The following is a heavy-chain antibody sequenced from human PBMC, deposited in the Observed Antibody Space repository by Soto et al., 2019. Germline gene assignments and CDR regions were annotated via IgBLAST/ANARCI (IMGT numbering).Heavy chain of an antibody. CDR2: IYYSGST. CDR3: ASAGPRTVKDANYGMEV. J-gene: IGHJ6*01. V-gene: IGHV4-59*01. Sequence: SSTXSLTCTFAVGSSIIYYCIWIRHPPGKGLEWIGYIYYSGSTNYNPSLKSRVTISVDTSKNQFSLNLSSVTAADTAVYYCASAGPRTVKDANYGMEVWGQGTTVTV. D-gene: IGHD4-4*01. CDR1: VGSSIIYY.